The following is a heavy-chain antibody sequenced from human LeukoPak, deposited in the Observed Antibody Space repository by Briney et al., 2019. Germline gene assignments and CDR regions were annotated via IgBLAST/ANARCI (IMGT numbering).Heavy chain of an antibody. CDR2: INHSGST. CDR3: ARSGISAYDV. Sequence: SETLSLTCAVYGGSFSGYYWSWIRQPPGKGLEWIGEINHSGSTNYNPSLKSRVTISIDTSKNQCSLNLSSVTAADTAVSYCARSGISAYDVWGQGTRVSVSS. D-gene: IGHD5-12*01. V-gene: IGHV4-34*01. CDR1: GGSFSGYY. J-gene: IGHJ3*01.